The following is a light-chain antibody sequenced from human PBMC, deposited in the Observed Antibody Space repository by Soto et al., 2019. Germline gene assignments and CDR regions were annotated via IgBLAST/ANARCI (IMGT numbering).Light chain of an antibody. Sequence: EIVLTQSPATLSLSPGEGATLSCRASQSVSSYLVWYQQKPGQAPRLLIYDAFRRATGIPARFSGSGTGTDFTLTISSLAPGDFAVYYCQQRSNWMYTFGQGTKLEIK. CDR1: QSVSSY. CDR3: QQRSNWMYT. CDR2: DAF. J-gene: IGKJ2*01. V-gene: IGKV3-11*01.